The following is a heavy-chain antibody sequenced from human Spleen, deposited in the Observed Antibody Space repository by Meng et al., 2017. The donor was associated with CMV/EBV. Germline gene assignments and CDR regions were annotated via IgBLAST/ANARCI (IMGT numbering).Heavy chain of an antibody. D-gene: IGHD3-22*01. V-gene: IGHV3-23*01. CDR1: GFTFSTYA. Sequence: GESLKISCAASGFTFSTYAMSWVRQAPGKGLEWVSGISGSGGRTYYADSVKGRFTISRDNSKNTLHLQMNSLRAEDTAVYFCAKVLQKYYYDSSGYYYFDYWGQGTLVTVSS. J-gene: IGHJ4*02. CDR3: AKVLQKYYYDSSGYYYFDY. CDR2: ISGSGGRT.